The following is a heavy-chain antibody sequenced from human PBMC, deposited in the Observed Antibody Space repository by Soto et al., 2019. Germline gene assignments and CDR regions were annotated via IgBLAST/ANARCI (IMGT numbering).Heavy chain of an antibody. D-gene: IGHD2-15*01. CDR3: ARDHEGCSGGSCYYYYYYMDV. V-gene: IGHV1-3*01. CDR2: INAGNGNT. CDR1: GYTFTSYA. J-gene: IGHJ6*03. Sequence: GASVKVSCKASGYTFTSYAMHWVRQAPGQRLEWMGWINAGNGNTKYSQKFQGRVTITRDTSASTAYMELSSLRSEDTAVYYCARDHEGCSGGSCYYYYYYMDVWGKGTTVTVSS.